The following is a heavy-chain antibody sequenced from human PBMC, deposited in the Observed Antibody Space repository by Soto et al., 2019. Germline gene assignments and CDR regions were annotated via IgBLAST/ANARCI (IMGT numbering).Heavy chain of an antibody. Sequence: GRSLRLSCAASGFTFSSYWMHWVRQAPGKGLVWVSRINSDGSSTSYADSVKGRFTLSRDNAKNTLYLQMNSLRAEDRVVYYWARDWQGWGFGSGYYTGSGRLNWFDPWGQGTLVTVSS. CDR1: GFTFSSYW. V-gene: IGHV3-74*01. D-gene: IGHD3-3*01. CDR2: INSDGSST. CDR3: ARDWQGWGFGSGYYTGSGRLNWFDP. J-gene: IGHJ5*02.